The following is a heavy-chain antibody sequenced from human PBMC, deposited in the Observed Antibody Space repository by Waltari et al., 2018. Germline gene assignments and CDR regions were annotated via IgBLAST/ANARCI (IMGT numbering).Heavy chain of an antibody. CDR1: GGTLTSSG. CDR3: ARDVIRAHDDGIYVARGWFDL. D-gene: IGHD4-17*01. Sequence: QVQLVPSGAEVRRPGSSVKVSCKDSGGTLTSSGIAWVPQAPGQVLEWVGGIIPIFGTANYAQGFQDRVTITSDVSTSTAYMEMRSLRSDDTAVYYCARDVIRAHDDGIYVARGWFDLWGQGTLVTVSS. CDR2: IIPIFGTA. V-gene: IGHV1-69*13. J-gene: IGHJ5*02.